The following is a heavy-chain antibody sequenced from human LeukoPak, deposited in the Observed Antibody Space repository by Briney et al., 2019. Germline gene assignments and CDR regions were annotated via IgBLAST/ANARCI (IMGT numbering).Heavy chain of an antibody. D-gene: IGHD6-19*01. V-gene: IGHV3-30*02. J-gene: IGHJ4*02. CDR1: GFTFSIYG. CDR2: IRYDGSNK. Sequence: PGGPLRLSCAASGFTFSIYGMHWVRQAPGKGLEWVAFIRYDGSNKYYADSVKGRFTISRDNSKNTLYLQMNSLRAEDTAVYYCAKSPSPPGIAVAGTAPIDYWGQATLVTVSS. CDR3: AKSPSPPGIAVAGTAPIDY.